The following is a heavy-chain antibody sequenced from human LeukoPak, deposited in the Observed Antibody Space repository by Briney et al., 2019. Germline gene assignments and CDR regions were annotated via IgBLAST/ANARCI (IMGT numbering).Heavy chain of an antibody. CDR2: IYYSGST. CDR3: ARASSTSCKFDP. Sequence: PSETLSLTCSVSGGSISSYYWSWIRQPPGKGLEWIGYIYYSGSTNYNPSLKSRVTISVDTSKNQFSLKLSSVTAADTAVYYCARASSTSCKFDPWGQGTLVTVSS. J-gene: IGHJ5*02. D-gene: IGHD2-2*01. V-gene: IGHV4-59*01. CDR1: GGSISSYY.